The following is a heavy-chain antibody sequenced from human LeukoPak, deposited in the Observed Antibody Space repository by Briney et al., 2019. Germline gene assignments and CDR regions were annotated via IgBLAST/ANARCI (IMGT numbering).Heavy chain of an antibody. J-gene: IGHJ6*02. CDR1: GITLMSYT. V-gene: IGHV3-30-3*01. D-gene: IGHD3-22*01. CDR3: ASEPGLSRGAVYAMDV. CDR2: VLDNTDFA. Sequence: PGGSLRLSCSASGITLMSYTIHWLRRAPGGGLEWLTLVLDNTDFAYHADSVKGRFIISRDTSKNVVYLQMNSLRPEDTAVYYCASEPGLSRGAVYAMDVWGQGTTVTVSS.